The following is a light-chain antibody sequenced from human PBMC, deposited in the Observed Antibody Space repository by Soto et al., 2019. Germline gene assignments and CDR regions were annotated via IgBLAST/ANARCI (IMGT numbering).Light chain of an antibody. Sequence: QSVLTQPPSVSGAPGQRVTISCTGNNSNLGAGYDVHWYQQLPGAAPKLVVFGNRNRPSGVPERFSGSKSGTSASLAITGLQAADEADYYCQAYDYSLTAFVFGGGTKLTVL. CDR2: GNR. V-gene: IGLV1-40*01. CDR3: QAYDYSLTAFV. CDR1: NSNLGAGYD. J-gene: IGLJ3*02.